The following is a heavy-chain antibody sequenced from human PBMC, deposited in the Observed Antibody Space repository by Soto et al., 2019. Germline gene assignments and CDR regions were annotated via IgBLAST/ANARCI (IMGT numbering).Heavy chain of an antibody. CDR3: AREGYNWNYKGDY. CDR1: GFTFSSYS. J-gene: IGHJ4*02. CDR2: ISSSSSYI. V-gene: IGHV3-21*01. D-gene: IGHD1-7*01. Sequence: EVQLVESGGGLVKPGGSLRLSCAASGFTFSSYSMNWVRQAPGKGLEWVSSISSSSSYIYYAASVKGRFTISRDNAKNSLYLQMSSLRAEDTAVYYCAREGYNWNYKGDYWGQGTLVTVSS.